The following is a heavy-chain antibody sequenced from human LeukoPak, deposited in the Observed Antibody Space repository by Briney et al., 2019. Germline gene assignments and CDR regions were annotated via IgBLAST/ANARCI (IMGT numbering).Heavy chain of an antibody. CDR1: GYSFTDYY. CDR2: INPNSGGT. Sequence: ASVNVSCKASGYSFTDYYMHWVRQAPGQGLEWMGRINPNSGGTNYAQKFQGRVTMTRDTSVNTAYMELSRLRSDDTAVYYCATFGEFLLWGQGTLVTVSS. CDR3: ATFGEFLL. V-gene: IGHV1-2*06. D-gene: IGHD3-10*01. J-gene: IGHJ4*02.